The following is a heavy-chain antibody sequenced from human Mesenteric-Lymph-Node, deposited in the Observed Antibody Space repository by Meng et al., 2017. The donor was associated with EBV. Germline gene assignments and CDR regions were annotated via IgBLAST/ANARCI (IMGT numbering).Heavy chain of an antibody. CDR1: GASISCGGYY. CDR2: IFCGGYT. J-gene: IGHJ2*01. CDR3: ARMEFTYSWYFDL. Sequence: QVHLQEVGPGLVKHSDTRTLTCTVSGASISCGGYYWNWIRQSPGKGLELIGYIFCGGYTYYNLSLKSRVTISVDVSKNQFSLKLTSVTAADTAVYYCARMEFTYSWYFDLWGRGTLVTVSS. V-gene: IGHV4-30-4*01. D-gene: IGHD1-1*01.